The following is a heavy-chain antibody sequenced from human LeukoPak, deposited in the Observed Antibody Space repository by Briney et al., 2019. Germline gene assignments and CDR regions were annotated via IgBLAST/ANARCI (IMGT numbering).Heavy chain of an antibody. CDR3: ARAGVVTATNWFDP. J-gene: IGHJ5*02. V-gene: IGHV3-20*04. CDR1: GFTFDDYG. Sequence: GGSLRLSCAASGFTFDDYGMSWVRQAPGKGLEWVSGINWNGGSTGFADSVKGRFTISRDNSKNTLYLQMNSLRAEDTAVYYCARAGVVTATNWFDPWGQGTLVTVSS. D-gene: IGHD2-21*02. CDR2: INWNGGST.